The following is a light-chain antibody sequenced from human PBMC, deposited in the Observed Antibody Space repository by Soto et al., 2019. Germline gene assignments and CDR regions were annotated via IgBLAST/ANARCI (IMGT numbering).Light chain of an antibody. Sequence: EIVMTQSPATLSVSPGERAALSCRARQSVSSNFAWYQQKPGQAPRLLIYGASTRATGIPARFSGSGSGTEFALTISSLQSEDFAVYYCHQYNNWPYTFGQGTKLEIK. CDR1: QSVSSN. CDR2: GAS. CDR3: HQYNNWPYT. V-gene: IGKV3-15*01. J-gene: IGKJ2*01.